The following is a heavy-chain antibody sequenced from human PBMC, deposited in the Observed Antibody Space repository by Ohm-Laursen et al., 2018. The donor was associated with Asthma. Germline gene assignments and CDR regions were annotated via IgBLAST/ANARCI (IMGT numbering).Heavy chain of an antibody. D-gene: IGHD2-2*01. Sequence: SLRLSCSASEFTFSLYSMNWVRQAPGKGLEWVSYISSSSSTIYYADSVKGRFTISRDNSKNTLYLQMNSLRAEDTAVYYCARMGYCSSTSCYSYYYYGMDVWGQGTTVTVSS. CDR1: EFTFSLYS. J-gene: IGHJ6*02. V-gene: IGHV3-48*01. CDR2: ISSSSSTI. CDR3: ARMGYCSSTSCYSYYYYGMDV.